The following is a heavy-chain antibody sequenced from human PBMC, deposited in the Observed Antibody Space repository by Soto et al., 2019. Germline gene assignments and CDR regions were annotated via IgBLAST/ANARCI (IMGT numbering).Heavy chain of an antibody. D-gene: IGHD3-3*01. CDR3: ARDFLVTIFGVVPTLNWFDP. J-gene: IGHJ5*02. V-gene: IGHV3-33*01. CDR2: IWYDGSNK. CDR1: GFTFSSYG. Sequence: GGSLRLSCAASGFTFSSYGVHWVRQAPGKGLEWVAVIWYDGSNKYYADSVKGRFTISRDNSKNTLYLQMNSLRAEDTAVYYCARDFLVTIFGVVPTLNWFDPWGQGTLVTVSS.